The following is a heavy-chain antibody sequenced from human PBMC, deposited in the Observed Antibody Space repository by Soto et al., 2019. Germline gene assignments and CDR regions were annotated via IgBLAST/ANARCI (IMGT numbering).Heavy chain of an antibody. CDR1: GFTFNTFG. CDR2: IWYDGSNK. V-gene: IGHV3-33*01. J-gene: IGHJ4*02. Sequence: GGSLRLSCAASGFTFNTFGMHWVRHTPGKGLEWVAVIWYDGSNKHYVDSVKGRFTISRDNSKNTLYLEMNSLRAEDTAVYYCARGNGHISGSFDYWGQGTLVTVSS. CDR3: ARGNGHISGSFDY. D-gene: IGHD5-12*01.